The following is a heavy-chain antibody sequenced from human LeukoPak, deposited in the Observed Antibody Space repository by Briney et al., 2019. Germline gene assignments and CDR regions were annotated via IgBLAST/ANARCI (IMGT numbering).Heavy chain of an antibody. V-gene: IGHV3-53*01. D-gene: IGHD2-2*01. CDR2: IYSGGST. CDR3: AKESLRVVPSATFDY. J-gene: IGHJ4*02. Sequence: GGSLRLSCAASGFTVSSNYMSWVRQAPGKGLEWVSIIYSGGSTYYADSVKGRFTISRDNSKNTLYLQMHSLRAEDTAVYYCAKESLRVVPSATFDYWGQGTLVTVSS. CDR1: GFTVSSNY.